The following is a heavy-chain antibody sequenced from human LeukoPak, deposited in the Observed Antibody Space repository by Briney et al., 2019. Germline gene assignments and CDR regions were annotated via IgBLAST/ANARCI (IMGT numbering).Heavy chain of an antibody. CDR2: ISYDGSNK. V-gene: IGHV3-30*18. CDR1: RFTFSSYA. D-gene: IGHD3-10*01. Sequence: GGSLRLSCAASRFTFSSYAMHWVRQAPGNGLEWVTLISYDGSNKYSVDSVKGRFTISRDNSKNTLYLQMNSLRAEDTAVYYCAKDGFNYGSGSYYNPNYYYYGMDVWGQGTTVTVSS. J-gene: IGHJ6*02. CDR3: AKDGFNYGSGSYYNPNYYYYGMDV.